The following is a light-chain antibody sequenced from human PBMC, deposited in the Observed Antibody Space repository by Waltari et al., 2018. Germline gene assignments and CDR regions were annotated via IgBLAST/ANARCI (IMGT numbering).Light chain of an antibody. V-gene: IGKV3-20*01. CDR3: QHNVRLPVT. CDR2: NTY. CDR1: QRVGSY. Sequence: EIVLTPSPGTLSLSPGERATLSCRASQRVGSYLVWYQQKPGQAPRLVIYNTYTRATGIPDRFSGSGSGTDFSLTISRLEPEDFAVYYCQHNVRLPVTFGQGTKVEIK. J-gene: IGKJ1*01.